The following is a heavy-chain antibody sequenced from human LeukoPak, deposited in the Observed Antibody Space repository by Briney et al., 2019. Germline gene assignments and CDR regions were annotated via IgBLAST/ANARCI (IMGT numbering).Heavy chain of an antibody. Sequence: GGSLRLSCAASGFTFSSYGMHWVRQAPGKGLEWVAFIRYDGSNKYYADSVKGRFTIPRDNSKNTLYLQMNSLRAEDTAVYYCAKDSRYFDWNDAFDIWGQGTMVTVSS. J-gene: IGHJ3*02. CDR1: GFTFSSYG. D-gene: IGHD3-9*01. CDR2: IRYDGSNK. V-gene: IGHV3-30*02. CDR3: AKDSRYFDWNDAFDI.